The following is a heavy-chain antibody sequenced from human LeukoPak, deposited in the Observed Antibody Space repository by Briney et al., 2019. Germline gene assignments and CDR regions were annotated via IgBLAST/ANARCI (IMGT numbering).Heavy chain of an antibody. CDR1: GGSISSGSYY. D-gene: IGHD3-9*01. J-gene: IGHJ4*02. CDR2: IYTSGST. V-gene: IGHV4-61*02. Sequence: SETLSLTCTDPGGSISSGSYYSSWIRQPAGKGLEWIGRIYTSGSTNYNPSLKSRVTISVDTSKTQFSLKLSSVTAADTAVYYCASGLRYFDLYYWGQGTLVTVSS. CDR3: ASGLRYFDLYY.